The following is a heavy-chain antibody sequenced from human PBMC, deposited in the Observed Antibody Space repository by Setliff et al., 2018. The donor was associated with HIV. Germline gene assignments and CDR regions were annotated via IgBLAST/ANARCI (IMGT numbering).Heavy chain of an antibody. J-gene: IGHJ3*02. CDR3: TRGGDILDAFDI. Sequence: ASVKVSCKASGYSLTSHYIHWVRQAPGQGLEWLGVINPSLDRTRYAENFLGRVAMTRDTSTSTVYMELTSLTSEDTALYYCTRGGDILDAFDIWGQGTMVTVSS. V-gene: IGHV1-46*01. CDR1: GYSLTSHY. CDR2: INPSLDRT. D-gene: IGHD2-21*01.